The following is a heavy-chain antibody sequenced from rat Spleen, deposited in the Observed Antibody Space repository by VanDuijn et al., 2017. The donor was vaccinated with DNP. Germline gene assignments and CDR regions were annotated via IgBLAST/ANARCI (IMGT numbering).Heavy chain of an antibody. CDR2: ITNTGDST. D-gene: IGHD1-11*01. J-gene: IGHJ2*01. V-gene: IGHV5-31*01. CDR1: GFSFSNYD. Sequence: EVQLVESGGGLVQPGRSLKLSCAASGFSFSNYDMAWIRQAPGKGLEWVASITNTGDSTYYSDSVKGRFSISRDNAKSTLYLQVNSLRSEDTAIYYCAKGPNYGGWSDYFDYWGQGVMVTVSS. CDR3: AKGPNYGGWSDYFDY.